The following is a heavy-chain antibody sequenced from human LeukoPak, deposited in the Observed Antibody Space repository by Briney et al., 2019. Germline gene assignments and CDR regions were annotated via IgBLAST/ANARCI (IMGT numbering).Heavy chain of an antibody. Sequence: GGSLRLSCAASGFTFSMFAMNWVRQAPGKGLEWVSAISSGSSYIYYADSAEGRFTISRDNAKNSLYLQMNSLRAEDTAVYYCARDRSRVSDYWGQGTLVTVSS. J-gene: IGHJ4*02. CDR1: GFTFSMFA. CDR2: ISSGSSYI. CDR3: ARDRSRVSDY. V-gene: IGHV3-21*01.